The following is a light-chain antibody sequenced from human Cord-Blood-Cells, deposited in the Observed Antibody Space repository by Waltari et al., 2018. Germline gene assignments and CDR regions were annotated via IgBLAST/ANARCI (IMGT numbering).Light chain of an antibody. J-gene: IGLJ3*02. Sequence: QSVLTQPPSASGTPAQRVTISCSGSSSHIGRNSVSWYQPLPGTAPKHLIYRNNQRPSGVPDRFSGSKSGTSASLAISGLRSEDEADYYCAAWDDSLSGPVFGGGTKLTVL. CDR2: RNN. V-gene: IGLV1-47*01. CDR3: AAWDDSLSGPV. CDR1: SSHIGRNS.